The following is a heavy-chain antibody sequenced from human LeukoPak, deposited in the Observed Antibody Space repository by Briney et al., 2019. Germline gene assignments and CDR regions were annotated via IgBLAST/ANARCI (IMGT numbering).Heavy chain of an antibody. CDR2: ISGSGGST. CDR3: AKSKGSSSWWDWFDP. CDR1: GFTFSSYA. Sequence: PGGSLRLSCAASGFTFSSYATSWVRQAPGKGLEWVSAISGSGGSTYYADSVKGRFTISRDNSKNTLYLQMNSLRAEDTAVYYCAKSKGSSSWWDWFDPWGQGTLVTVSS. J-gene: IGHJ5*02. D-gene: IGHD6-13*01. V-gene: IGHV3-23*01.